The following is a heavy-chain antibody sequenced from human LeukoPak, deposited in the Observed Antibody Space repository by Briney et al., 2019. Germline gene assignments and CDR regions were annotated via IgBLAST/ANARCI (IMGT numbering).Heavy chain of an antibody. D-gene: IGHD2-2*01. J-gene: IGHJ4*02. CDR2: ISSSSSYI. Sequence: GGSLRLSCAASGFTFSSYSMNWVRQAPGKGLEWVSSISSSSSYIYYADSVKGRFTISRDNAKNSLYLQMNSLRAEDTAVYYCARDSKYCSSTSCRFDYWGQGTLVAVSS. V-gene: IGHV3-21*01. CDR3: ARDSKYCSSTSCRFDY. CDR1: GFTFSSYS.